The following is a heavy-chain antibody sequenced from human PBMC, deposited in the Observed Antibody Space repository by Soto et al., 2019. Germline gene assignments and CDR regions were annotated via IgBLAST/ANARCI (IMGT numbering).Heavy chain of an antibody. CDR3: AKPYGPLAFDY. Sequence: GGSLRFSCAASGFNFNLLALTWVRQAPGKGLEWVSTMKATDGTKYYADSVKGRFTISRDSSTNTMYLQMNSLRVEDTAVYYCAKPYGPLAFDYWGQGTLVTVSS. J-gene: IGHJ4*02. CDR2: MKATDGTK. V-gene: IGHV3-23*01. CDR1: GFNFNLLA. D-gene: IGHD3-10*01.